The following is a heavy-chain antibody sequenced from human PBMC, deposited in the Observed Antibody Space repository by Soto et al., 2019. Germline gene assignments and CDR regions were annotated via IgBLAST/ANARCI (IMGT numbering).Heavy chain of an antibody. CDR3: ARGTQYFFDASGFTTGPHFAFDL. Sequence: SETLSLTCAVSGDSISSGGSSWNWIRQPPGKGLEWIGYIYESGKSYYNPSLGSRATISVDRSNNQFSLKVTSVTAADTAVYYCARGTQYFFDASGFTTGPHFAFDLWGQGTMIT. J-gene: IGHJ3*01. D-gene: IGHD3-22*01. V-gene: IGHV4-30-2*01. CDR1: GDSISSGGSS. CDR2: IYESGKS.